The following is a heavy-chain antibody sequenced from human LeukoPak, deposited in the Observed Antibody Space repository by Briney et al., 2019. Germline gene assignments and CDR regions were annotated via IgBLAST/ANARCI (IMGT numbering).Heavy chain of an antibody. V-gene: IGHV1-69*05. J-gene: IGHJ4*02. D-gene: IGHD6-6*01. CDR1: GGTFSSYA. Sequence: ASVKVSCKASGGTFSSYAISWVRQAPGQGLEWMGGIIPIFGTANYAQKFQGRVTITTDESTSTAYMELSSLRSEDTAVYYCATRAALLTFDYWGQGTLVTVSS. CDR2: IIPIFGTA. CDR3: ATRAALLTFDY.